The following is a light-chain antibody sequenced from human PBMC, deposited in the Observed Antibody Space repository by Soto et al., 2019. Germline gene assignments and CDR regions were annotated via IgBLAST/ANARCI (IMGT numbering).Light chain of an antibody. CDR1: RSVSTS. V-gene: IGKV1-5*01. CDR3: QHYNSYSEA. J-gene: IGKJ1*01. Sequence: DIQMTQSPSTLSASVGDRVTITCRASRSVSTSLAWYQKKPGKAPKLLIFDASSLESGVPSRFSGSGSGTELTLTISGLQPDDFATYYCQHYNSYSEAFGQGTKVDIK. CDR2: DAS.